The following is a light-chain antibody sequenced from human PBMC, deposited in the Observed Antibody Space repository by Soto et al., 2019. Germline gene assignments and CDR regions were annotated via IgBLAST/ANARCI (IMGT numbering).Light chain of an antibody. J-gene: IGLJ1*01. CDR1: SSDIGAYGY. V-gene: IGLV2-14*01. CDR2: EVF. CDR3: TSYTTSDTLV. Sequence: QSVRTQTASVSGSPGQSITISCTGTSSDIGAYGYVSWYQQHPGKAPNLLIYEVFYRPSGISNRFSGSQSGNTASLTISGLQAEDEADYYCTSYTTSDTLVFGTGTKATVL.